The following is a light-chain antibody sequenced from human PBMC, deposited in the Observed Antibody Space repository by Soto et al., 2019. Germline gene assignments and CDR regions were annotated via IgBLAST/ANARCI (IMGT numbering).Light chain of an antibody. Sequence: IQLTESPSSLSASVGDRFTITCRASQGISSYLGWYQQKPGKAPNLLIYDASTLHSGVPSRFSGGGSGTDFTLTISSLQPEDFITYYCRLVRDERSSFGGGTKVDIK. V-gene: IGKV1-9*01. CDR2: DAS. CDR1: QGISSY. J-gene: IGKJ4*01. CDR3: RLVRDERSS.